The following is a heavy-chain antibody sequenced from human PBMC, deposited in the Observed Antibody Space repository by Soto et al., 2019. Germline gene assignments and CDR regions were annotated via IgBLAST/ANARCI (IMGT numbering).Heavy chain of an antibody. CDR1: GFTFSSYS. V-gene: IGHV3-48*01. J-gene: IGHJ4*02. CDR2: ISSSSSTI. Sequence: EVQLVESGGGLLQPGVSLRLSCAASGFTFSSYSMNWVRQAPGKGLEWVSYISSSSSTIYYADSVKGRFTISRDNAKNSLYLQMNSLRAEDTAVYYCARDTGYSGYYSSFDYWGQGTLVTVSS. D-gene: IGHD5-12*01. CDR3: ARDTGYSGYYSSFDY.